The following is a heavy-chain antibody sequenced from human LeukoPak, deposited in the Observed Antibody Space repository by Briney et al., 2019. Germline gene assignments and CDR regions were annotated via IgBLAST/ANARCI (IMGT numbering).Heavy chain of an antibody. CDR2: IIPIFGTA. V-gene: IGHV1-69*05. CDR3: ASRRLEWGWHLHYYLDY. Sequence: ASVKVSCKASGGTFSNSAISWVRQAPGQGLEWMGGIIPIFGTANYAQKFQGRVTITTDESTSTAYMELTSLRSEDTAVYYCASRRLEWGWHLHYYLDYCGQGTMVTASS. J-gene: IGHJ4*02. D-gene: IGHD2-15*01. CDR1: GGTFSNSA.